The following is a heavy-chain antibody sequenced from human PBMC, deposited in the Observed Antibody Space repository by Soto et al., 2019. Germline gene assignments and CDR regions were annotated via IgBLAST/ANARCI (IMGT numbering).Heavy chain of an antibody. V-gene: IGHV3-23*01. D-gene: IGHD3-3*01. CDR1: GFTFNEYA. CDR3: AILHHYDFWNASHFDF. CDR2: VTGSGALA. Sequence: EVHLLESGGGLVQPGGSLRLSCATSGFTFNEYAMSWVRRAPGKGLEWVSGVTGSGALAYYADSVKGRFTISRDVSKKTLYLQMDSLRPEDTAVYYRAILHHYDFWNASHFDFWGQGTLVTVSS. J-gene: IGHJ4*02.